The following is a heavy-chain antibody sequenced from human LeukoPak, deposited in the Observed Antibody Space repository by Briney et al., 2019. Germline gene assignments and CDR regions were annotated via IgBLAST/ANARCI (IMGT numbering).Heavy chain of an antibody. CDR1: GFIYSDYY. CDR3: ARGGCRAAAGIRSAYYYYYYDMDV. CDR2: ISSSSTM. Sequence: GGSLRLSCAASGFIYSDYYMNWVRQAPGKGLEWVSSISSSSTMYYADSVKGRFTISRDNAKNSLYLQMNSLRAEDTAVYYCARGGCRAAAGIRSAYYYYYYDMDVWGKGTTVTVSS. V-gene: IGHV3-69-1*01. D-gene: IGHD6-13*01. J-gene: IGHJ6*04.